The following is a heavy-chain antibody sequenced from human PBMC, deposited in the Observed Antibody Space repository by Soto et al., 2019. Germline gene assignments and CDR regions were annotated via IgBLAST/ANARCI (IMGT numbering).Heavy chain of an antibody. CDR1: GDSISSGDCY. Sequence: SETLSLTCTVSGDSISSGDCYWRWIRQPPGKGLEWIGYIYYSGSTYYNPSLKSRVTISVDTSKNQFSLKLSSVTAADTAVYYCAREEGGSIVVVPAAMTGAFDIWGQGTMVTVSS. D-gene: IGHD2-2*01. CDR2: IYYSGST. J-gene: IGHJ3*02. CDR3: AREEGGSIVVVPAAMTGAFDI. V-gene: IGHV4-30-4*02.